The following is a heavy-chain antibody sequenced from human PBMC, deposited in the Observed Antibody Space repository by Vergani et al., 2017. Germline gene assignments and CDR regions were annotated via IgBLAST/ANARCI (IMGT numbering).Heavy chain of an antibody. CDR1: GGSISSYY. J-gene: IGHJ4*02. CDR2: IYYSGST. CDR3: ARLQGPAYYFDY. Sequence: QVQLQESGPGLVKPSETLSLTCTVSGGSISSYYWSWIRQPPGKGLEWIGYIYYSGSTNYNPSLKSQVTISVDTSKNQFSLKLSSVTAADTAVYYCARLQGPAYYFDYWGQGTLVTVSS. V-gene: IGHV4-59*08. D-gene: IGHD1-1*01.